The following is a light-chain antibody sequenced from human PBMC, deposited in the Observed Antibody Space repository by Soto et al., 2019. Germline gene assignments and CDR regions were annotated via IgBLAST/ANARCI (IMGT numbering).Light chain of an antibody. J-gene: IGLJ1*01. V-gene: IGLV2-18*02. CDR3: NSFTTSSTYV. CDR1: SSDIGSYNR. Sequence: QSVLTQPASVSGSPGQSITISCTGTSSDIGSYNRVSWYQQPPGTAPKLIIYEVNNRPSGVPDRFSGSKSGNTASLTISGRQAEDEADYYCNSFTTSSTYVFGTGTKVTVL. CDR2: EVN.